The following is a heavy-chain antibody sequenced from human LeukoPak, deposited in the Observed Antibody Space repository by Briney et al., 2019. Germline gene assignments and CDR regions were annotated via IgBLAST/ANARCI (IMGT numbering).Heavy chain of an antibody. CDR3: ARGRGSYYRYYYYMDV. CDR1: GGSISSYY. V-gene: IGHV4-4*07. D-gene: IGHD1-26*01. Sequence: SETLSLTCTVSGGSISSYYWSWIRQPAGKGLEWIGRIYTSGSTNYNPSLKSRVTMSVDTSKNQFSLKLSSVTAADTAVYYCARGRGSYYRYYYYMDVWGKGTTVTVSS. J-gene: IGHJ6*03. CDR2: IYTSGST.